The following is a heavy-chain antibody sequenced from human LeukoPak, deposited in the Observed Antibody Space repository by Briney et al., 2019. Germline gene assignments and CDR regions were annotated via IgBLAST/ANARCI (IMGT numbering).Heavy chain of an antibody. D-gene: IGHD5-24*01. CDR3: ARHVDVEMATMYYFDY. V-gene: IGHV4-30-2*01. CDR2: IYHSGST. J-gene: IGHJ4*02. Sequence: PSETLSLTCAVSGGSISSGGYSWSWIRQPPGKGLEWIGYIYHSGSTYYNPSLKSRVTISVDRSKNQFSLKLSSVTAADTAVYYCARHVDVEMATMYYFDYWGQGTLVTVSS. CDR1: GGSISSGGYS.